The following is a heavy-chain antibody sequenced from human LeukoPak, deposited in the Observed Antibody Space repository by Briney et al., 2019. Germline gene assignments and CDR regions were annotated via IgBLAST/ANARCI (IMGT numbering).Heavy chain of an antibody. J-gene: IGHJ6*03. Sequence: PSETLSLTCTVSGGSISSYYWSWIRQPPGKGLEWIGYIYYSGSTNYNPSLKSRVTLSVDTSKNQFPLKLRSVAAADTAVYCCARGGGQLWFSQYFYYYMDVWGNGTTVTVSS. CDR2: IYYSGST. V-gene: IGHV4-59*01. CDR3: ARGGGQLWFSQYFYYYMDV. CDR1: GGSISSYY. D-gene: IGHD5-18*01.